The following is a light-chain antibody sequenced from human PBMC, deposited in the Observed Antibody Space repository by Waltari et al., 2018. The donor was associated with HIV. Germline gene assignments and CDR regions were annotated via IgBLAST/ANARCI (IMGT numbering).Light chain of an antibody. CDR3: HQYGSSPET. Sequence: TQSPGTLSLSPGEAAILSCRTSQPVSSSHLGWYQQKPGQAPSLLVYGASTRAAGIPDRFSGSGSGADFTLSISRLEPEDFAVYYCHQYGSSPETFGQGTKV. CDR2: GAS. V-gene: IGKV3-20*01. J-gene: IGKJ1*01. CDR1: QPVSSSH.